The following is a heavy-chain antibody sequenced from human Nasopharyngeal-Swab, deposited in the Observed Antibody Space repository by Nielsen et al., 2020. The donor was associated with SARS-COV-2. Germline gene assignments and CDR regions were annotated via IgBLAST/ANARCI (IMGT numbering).Heavy chain of an antibody. CDR2: TEIGGTT. D-gene: IGHD2-2*01. Sequence: GESLKISCAASGFTVSSTYMSWVRQAPGKGLEWVSVTEIGGTTHYADSVKGRFSISRDSSTNTLYLQMNNVRAEDTAVYYCARDLGGGYCTTTNCPGSWGQGTLVTVSS. CDR1: GFTVSSTY. V-gene: IGHV3-53*01. CDR3: ARDLGGGYCTTTNCPGS. J-gene: IGHJ1*01.